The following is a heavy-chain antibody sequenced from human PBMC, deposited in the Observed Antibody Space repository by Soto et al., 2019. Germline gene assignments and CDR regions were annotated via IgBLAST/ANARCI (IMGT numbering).Heavy chain of an antibody. J-gene: IGHJ4*02. V-gene: IGHV3-74*01. CDR2: INSDGSST. Sequence: EVQLVESGGGLVQPGGSLRLSCAASGFTFSSYWMHWVRQAPGKGLVWVSRINSDGSSTSYADSVKGRFTISSDNAKNTLYMQMSSLRAADTAVYYCAVAVAGPTAIGYWGQGTLVTVSS. CDR3: AVAVAGPTAIGY. CDR1: GFTFSSYW. D-gene: IGHD6-19*01.